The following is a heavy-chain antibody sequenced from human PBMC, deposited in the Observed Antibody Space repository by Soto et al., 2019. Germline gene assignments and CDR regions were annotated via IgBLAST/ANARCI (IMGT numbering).Heavy chain of an antibody. Sequence: GGSLRLSCVTSGFSFSPFWLNWVRQAPGKGLEWVANINQDGSEKYYADSVKGRFTISRDNAKNTLYLQMNSLRAEDTAVYYCARQTFDYWGQGTLVTVSS. J-gene: IGHJ4*02. CDR2: INQDGSEK. CDR3: ARQTFDY. V-gene: IGHV3-7*02. CDR1: GFSFSPFW.